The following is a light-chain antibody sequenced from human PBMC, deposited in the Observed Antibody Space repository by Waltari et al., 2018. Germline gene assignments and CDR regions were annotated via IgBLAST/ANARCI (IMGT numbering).Light chain of an antibody. CDR3: HQFFTTPYS. V-gene: IGKV4-1*01. Sequence: DIVMTQSPDSVAVSLGERATISCKPSQTVLSSSNNRNYLTWYQQKPGQPPRLLVYWASTRESGVPDRFSGSGSGTDFTLTISSLQAEDVAVYYCHQFFTTPYSFGQGTKLEIK. J-gene: IGKJ2*03. CDR2: WAS. CDR1: QTVLSSSNNRNY.